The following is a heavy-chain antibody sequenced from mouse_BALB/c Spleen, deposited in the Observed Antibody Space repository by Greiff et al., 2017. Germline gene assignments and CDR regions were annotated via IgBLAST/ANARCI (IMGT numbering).Heavy chain of an antibody. D-gene: IGHD1-2*01. V-gene: IGHV3-6*02. CDR1: GYSITSGYY. J-gene: IGHJ3*01. CDR2: ISYDGSN. CDR3: ARVDYGGFAY. Sequence: EVKLVESGPGLVKPSQSLSLTCSVTGYSITSGYYWNWIRQFPGNKLEWMGYISYDGSNNYNPSLKNRISITRDTSKNQFFLKLNSVTTEDTATYYCARVDYGGFAYWGQGTLVTVSA.